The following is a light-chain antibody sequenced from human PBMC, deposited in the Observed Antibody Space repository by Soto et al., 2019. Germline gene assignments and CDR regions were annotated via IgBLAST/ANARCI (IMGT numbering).Light chain of an antibody. CDR2: GNS. CDR3: QSYDSSLSGYV. V-gene: IGLV1-40*01. Sequence: QSVLTQPPSVSGAPGQRITISCTGSSSNIGAGYDVHGYQQLPGTAPKLLIYGNSNRPSGVPDRFSGSKSGTSASLAITVLQAEDEADYYCQSYDSSLSGYVFGTGTKLTVL. CDR1: SSNIGAGYD. J-gene: IGLJ1*01.